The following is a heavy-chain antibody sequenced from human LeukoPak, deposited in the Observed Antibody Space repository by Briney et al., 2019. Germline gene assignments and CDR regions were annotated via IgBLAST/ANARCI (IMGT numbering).Heavy chain of an antibody. CDR2: IYYSGST. V-gene: IGHV4-59*01. CDR1: GGSISSYY. Sequence: SETLSLTCTVSGGSISSYYWSWIRQPPGKGLEWIGYIYYSGSTNYNPSLKSRVTISVDTSKNQFSLKLSPVTAADTAVYYCARLYYYDSSGYSLDIWGQGTMVTVSS. J-gene: IGHJ3*02. D-gene: IGHD3-22*01. CDR3: ARLYYYDSSGYSLDI.